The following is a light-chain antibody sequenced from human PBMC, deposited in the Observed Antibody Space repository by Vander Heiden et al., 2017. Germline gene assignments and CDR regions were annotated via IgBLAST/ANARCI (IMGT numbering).Light chain of an antibody. J-gene: IGLJ3*02. Sequence: QSVLTQPPSASGTPGQRFTISCSGRNSHIGSNSVNWYKHLPGTAPKLLIYSNTQRPSGVPDRCSGSQSGTSASLAISGLQSEDEADYYCAAWDDSLNGWVFGGGTKLTVL. CDR1: NSHIGSNS. V-gene: IGLV1-44*01. CDR2: SNT. CDR3: AAWDDSLNGWV.